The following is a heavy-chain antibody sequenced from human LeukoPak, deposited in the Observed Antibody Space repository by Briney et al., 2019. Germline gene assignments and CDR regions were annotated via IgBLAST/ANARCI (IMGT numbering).Heavy chain of an antibody. CDR1: GFTFSSYA. J-gene: IGHJ6*03. Sequence: GGSLRLSWAASGFTFSSYAMSWVRQAPGKGLEWVSAISGSGGSTYYADSVKGRFTISRDNSKNTLYLQMNSLRAEDTAIYYCAKNGDRGAYCSGGSCYPYFYYYMDVWGKGTTVTISS. D-gene: IGHD2-15*01. CDR3: AKNGDRGAYCSGGSCYPYFYYYMDV. V-gene: IGHV3-23*01. CDR2: ISGSGGST.